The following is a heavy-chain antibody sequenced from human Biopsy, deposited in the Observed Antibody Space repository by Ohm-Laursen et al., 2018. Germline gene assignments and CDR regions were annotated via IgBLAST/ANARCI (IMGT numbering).Heavy chain of an antibody. J-gene: IGHJ4*02. CDR1: GDSINSSY. CDR3: ARRGTGGRSFDY. V-gene: IGHV4-59*07. Sequence: SDTLSLTCTVSGDSINSSYWSWIRQPPGKGLEWIGFIYYSGNTNYNPSLKSRVTISVDMSKNQFSLKLGTVNVAGTAVFYCARRGTGGRSFDYWGQGSLVTVSS. CDR2: IYYSGNT. D-gene: IGHD2-8*02.